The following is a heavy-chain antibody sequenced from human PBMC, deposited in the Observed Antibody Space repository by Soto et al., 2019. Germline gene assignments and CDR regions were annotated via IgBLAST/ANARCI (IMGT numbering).Heavy chain of an antibody. CDR1: GFTVSSNY. V-gene: IGHV3-53*01. J-gene: IGHJ1*01. D-gene: IGHD3-22*01. CDR3: ASHRVESGYPEYFQH. CDR2: IYSGGSK. Sequence: EVQLVESGGGLIQPGGSLRLSCAASGFTVSSNYMSWVRQAPGKGLEWVSVIYSGGSKYYADSVKGRFTISRDNSKNTLYLQMNSLRAEDTAVYYCASHRVESGYPEYFQHWGQGTLVTVSS.